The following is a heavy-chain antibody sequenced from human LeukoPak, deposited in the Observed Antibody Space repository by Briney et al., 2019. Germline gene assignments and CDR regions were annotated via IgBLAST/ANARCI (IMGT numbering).Heavy chain of an antibody. D-gene: IGHD3-3*01. J-gene: IGHJ4*02. CDR3: ARSRNDFWSGYSYFDY. CDR1: GFTFSSYD. V-gene: IGHV3-13*01. CDR2: IGTAGDT. Sequence: GGSLRLSCAASGFTFSSYDMHWVRQATGKGLEWVSAIGTAGDTYYPGSVKGRFTISRENAKNSLYLQMNSLRAGDTAVYYCARSRNDFWSGYSYFDYWGQGTLVTVSS.